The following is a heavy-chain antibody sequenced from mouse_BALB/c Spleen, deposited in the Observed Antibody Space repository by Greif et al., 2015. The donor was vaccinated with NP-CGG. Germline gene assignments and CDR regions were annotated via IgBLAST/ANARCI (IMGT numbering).Heavy chain of an antibody. D-gene: IGHD1-1*01. CDR2: INPGSGGT. CDR1: GYAFTNYL. CDR3: ARSRGSSNWYFDV. J-gene: IGHJ1*01. Sequence: QVQLQQSGAELVRPGTSVKVSCKASGYAFTNYLIEWVKQRPGQGLEWIGVINPGSGGTNYNEKFKGKATLTADKSSSSAYMQLSSLTSDDSAVYFCARSRGSSNWYFDVWGAGTTVPVSS. V-gene: IGHV1-54*01.